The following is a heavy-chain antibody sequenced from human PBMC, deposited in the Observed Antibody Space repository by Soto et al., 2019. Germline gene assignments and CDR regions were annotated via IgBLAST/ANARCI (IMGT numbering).Heavy chain of an antibody. Sequence: EVQLVESGGGLVQPGGSLRLSCAASGFTFSSYDMHWVRQATGKGLEWVSAIGTAGDTYYPGSVKGRFIISRENAMNSLYLQMNSLRAGDTAVYYCARGPYGSGSPIAPYYFDYWGQGTLVTVSS. V-gene: IGHV3-13*01. D-gene: IGHD3-10*01. CDR1: GFTFSSYD. CDR2: IGTAGDT. J-gene: IGHJ4*02. CDR3: ARGPYGSGSPIAPYYFDY.